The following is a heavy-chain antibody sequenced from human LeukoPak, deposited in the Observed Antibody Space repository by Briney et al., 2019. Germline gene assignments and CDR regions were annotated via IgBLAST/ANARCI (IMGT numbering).Heavy chain of an antibody. V-gene: IGHV4-4*07. D-gene: IGHD5-12*01. Sequence: SETLSLTCTVSGGSISGSYWSGIRQPAGKGLEWIGRLYSSGGTYYNPSLKSRVTMSVDTSKNQFSLKLSSVTAADTAVYYCARGVYSGYDYVLDYWGQGTLVTVSS. J-gene: IGHJ4*02. CDR1: GGSISGSY. CDR2: LYSSGGT. CDR3: ARGVYSGYDYVLDY.